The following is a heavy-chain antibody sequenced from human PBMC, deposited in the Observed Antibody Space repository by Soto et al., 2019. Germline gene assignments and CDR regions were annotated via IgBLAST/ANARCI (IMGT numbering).Heavy chain of an antibody. D-gene: IGHD5-18*01. CDR1: GGSISSYY. J-gene: IGHJ4*02. Sequence: SETLSLTCTVSGGSISSYYWSWIRQPPGKGLEWIGYIYYSGSANYNPSLKSRVTISVDTSKNQFSLKLSSVTAADTAVYYCARERKGYGYDYWGQGTLVTVSS. CDR2: IYYSGSA. V-gene: IGHV4-59*12. CDR3: ARERKGYGYDY.